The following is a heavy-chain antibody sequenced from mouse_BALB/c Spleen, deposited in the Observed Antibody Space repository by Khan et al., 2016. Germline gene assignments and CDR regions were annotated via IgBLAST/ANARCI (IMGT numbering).Heavy chain of an antibody. V-gene: IGHV10S3*01. D-gene: IGHD2-2*01. CDR3: VCDGYYWYFDV. J-gene: IGHJ1*01. CDR2: ISSKSNNYAT. CDR1: GFTFNTNA. Sequence: EVQLVETGGGLVQPKGSLKLSCAASGFTFNTNAMNWVRQAPGKGLEWVARISSKSNNYATYYADSVKDRFTISRDDSQSMLYLQMNNLKTEDTAMYYCVCDGYYWYFDVWGAGTTVTVSS.